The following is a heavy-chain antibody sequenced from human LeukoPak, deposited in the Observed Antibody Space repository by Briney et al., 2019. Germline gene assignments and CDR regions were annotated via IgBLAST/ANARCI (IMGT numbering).Heavy chain of an antibody. CDR3: ARDDGGYDY. D-gene: IGHD2-15*01. J-gene: IGHJ4*02. CDR1: GGSISGSSYF. V-gene: IGHV4-39*07. CDR2: IYYSGST. Sequence: SETLSLTCTVSGGSISGSSYFWGWIRQPPGKGLEWIGSIYYSGSTYYNPSLKSRVTISVDTSKNQFSLNLNSVTAADTAVYYCARDDGGYDYWGQGTLVTVSS.